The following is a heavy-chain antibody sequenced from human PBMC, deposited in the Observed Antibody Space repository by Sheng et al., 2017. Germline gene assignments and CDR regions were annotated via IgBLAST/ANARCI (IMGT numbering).Heavy chain of an antibody. CDR3: ARDRSGSGSGDAFDI. CDR1: GFTFSSYA. J-gene: IGHJ3*02. CDR2: ISYDGSNK. D-gene: IGHD3-10*01. V-gene: IGHV3-30*04. Sequence: QVQLVESGGGVVQPGRSLRLSCAASGFTFSSYAMHWVRQAPGKGLEWVAVISYDGSNKYYADSVKGRFTISRDNSKNTLYLQMNSLRAEDTAVYYCARDRSGSGSGDAFDIWGQGTMVTVSS.